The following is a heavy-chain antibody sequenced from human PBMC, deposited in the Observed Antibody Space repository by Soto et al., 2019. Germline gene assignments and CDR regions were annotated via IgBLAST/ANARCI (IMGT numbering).Heavy chain of an antibody. CDR2: IIPILGVA. D-gene: IGHD4-17*01. Sequence: QVQLVQSGAEVKKPGSSVKVSCKASGDTFSNHTTSWGRQAPGQGLEGMGRIIPILGVANYAQKFQGRVTMTADKSTTTAYMELSSLRSADTAVYYCARVAEMGTVTEGYYYYMDVWGKGTTVTVSS. V-gene: IGHV1-69*04. CDR1: GDTFSNHT. J-gene: IGHJ6*03. CDR3: ARVAEMGTVTEGYYYYMDV.